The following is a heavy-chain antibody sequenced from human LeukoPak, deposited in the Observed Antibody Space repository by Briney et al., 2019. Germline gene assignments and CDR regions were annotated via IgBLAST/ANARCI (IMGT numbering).Heavy chain of an antibody. CDR1: GGSISSGSYY. J-gene: IGHJ4*02. CDR3: ARVGAARPSTTQYYFDY. CDR2: IYTSGST. V-gene: IGHV4-61*02. D-gene: IGHD6-6*01. Sequence: SQTLSLTCTVSGGSISSGSYYWSWIRQPAGKGLEWIGRIYTSGSTNYNPSLKSRVTMSVDTSKNQFSLKLSSVTAADTAVYYCARVGAARPSTTQYYFDYWGQGTLVTVSS.